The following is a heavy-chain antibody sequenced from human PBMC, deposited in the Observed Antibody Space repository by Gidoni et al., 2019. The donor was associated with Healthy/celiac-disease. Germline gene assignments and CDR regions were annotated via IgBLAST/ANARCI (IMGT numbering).Heavy chain of an antibody. J-gene: IGHJ5*02. Sequence: EVQLVESGGGLVQPGGSLRLSCAASGFTFSSYWMSWVRQAPGKGLEWVANIKQDGSEKYYVDSVKGRFTISRDNAKNSLYLQMNSLRAEDTAVYYCARVVNWNSINWFDPWGQGTLVTVSS. V-gene: IGHV3-7*03. CDR2: IKQDGSEK. CDR3: ARVVNWNSINWFDP. CDR1: GFTFSSYW. D-gene: IGHD1-1*01.